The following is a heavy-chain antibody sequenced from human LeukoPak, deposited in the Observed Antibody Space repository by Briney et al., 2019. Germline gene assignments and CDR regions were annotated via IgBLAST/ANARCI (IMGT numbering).Heavy chain of an antibody. CDR2: ISSSSSTI. CDR1: GFTFSSYS. D-gene: IGHD3-22*01. Sequence: GGSLRLSCAASGFTFSSYSMNWVRQAPGKGLEWVSYISSSSSTIYYADSVKGRFTISRDNAKNSLYLQMNSLRAEDTAVYYCARALSYYDSSGPYYYYYYGMDVWGQGTTVTVSS. CDR3: ARALSYYDSSGPYYYYYYGMDV. V-gene: IGHV3-48*04. J-gene: IGHJ6*02.